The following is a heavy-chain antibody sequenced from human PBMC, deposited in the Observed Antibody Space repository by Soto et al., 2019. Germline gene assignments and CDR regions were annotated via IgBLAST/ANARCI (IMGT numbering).Heavy chain of an antibody. CDR2: ISYDGSNK. D-gene: IGHD2-15*01. CDR3: ARDIVVVVAATPRYYYYGMDV. CDR1: GFTFSSYA. J-gene: IGHJ6*02. Sequence: GESLKISCAASGFTFSSYAMHWVRQAPGKGLEWVAVISYDGSNKYYADSVKGRFTISRDNSKNTLYLQMNSLRAEDTAVYYCARDIVVVVAATPRYYYYGMDVWGQGTTVTVSS. V-gene: IGHV3-30-3*01.